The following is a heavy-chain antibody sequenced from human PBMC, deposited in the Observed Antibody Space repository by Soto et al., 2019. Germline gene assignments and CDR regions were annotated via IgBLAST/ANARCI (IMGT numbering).Heavy chain of an antibody. D-gene: IGHD2-8*01. J-gene: IGHJ4*02. V-gene: IGHV3-33*01. CDR1: GFTFSSYG. Sequence: QVQLVESGGGVVQPGRSLRLSCAASGFTFSSYGMHWVRQAPGKGLEWVAVIWYDGSNKYYADSVKGRFTISRDNSKNTRFLQMNSLRAEDTAVYYCARDSGRGYYTAWGQGTLVTVSS. CDR2: IWYDGSNK. CDR3: ARDSGRGYYTA.